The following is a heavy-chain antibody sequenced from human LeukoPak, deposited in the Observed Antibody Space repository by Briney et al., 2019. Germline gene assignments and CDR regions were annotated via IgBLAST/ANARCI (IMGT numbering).Heavy chain of an antibody. CDR2: ISSSSSYI. CDR3: ARESSSGYSGYDPVAFDY. CDR1: GFTFSSYS. J-gene: IGHJ4*02. D-gene: IGHD5-12*01. Sequence: GGSLRLSCAASGFTFSSYSMNWVRQAPGKGLEWVSSISSSSSYIYYADSVKGRFTISRDNAKNSLYLQMNSLRAEDTAVYYCARESSSGYSGYDPVAFDYWGQGTLVTVSS. V-gene: IGHV3-21*01.